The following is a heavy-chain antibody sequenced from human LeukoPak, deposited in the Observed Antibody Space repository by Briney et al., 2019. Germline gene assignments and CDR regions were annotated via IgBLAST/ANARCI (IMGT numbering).Heavy chain of an antibody. CDR2: IIPILGIA. Sequence: SVKVSCKASGGTFGSYAISWVRQAPGQGLEWMGRIIPILGIANYAQKFQGRVTITADKSTSTAYMELSSLRSEDTAVYYCASGGGFGYYDSSGYPLTDYWGQGTLVTVSS. D-gene: IGHD3-22*01. J-gene: IGHJ4*02. CDR3: ASGGGFGYYDSSGYPLTDY. CDR1: GGTFGSYA. V-gene: IGHV1-69*04.